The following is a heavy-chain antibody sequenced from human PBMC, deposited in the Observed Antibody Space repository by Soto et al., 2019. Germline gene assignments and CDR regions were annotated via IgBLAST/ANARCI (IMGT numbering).Heavy chain of an antibody. Sequence: GGYLGLSCESHECTFSGYWMSCVRESPGKWLEWVADIKHDGSVQYSVDSVKGRFTIYRDKKLLYLQMNGLRPEDTALYYCAIETYNNRWYRFQLWGEGTPGTVSS. D-gene: IGHD3-16*02. J-gene: IGHJ4*02. CDR3: AIETYNNRWYRFQL. CDR1: ECTFSGYW. V-gene: IGHV3-7*03. CDR2: IKHDGSVQ.